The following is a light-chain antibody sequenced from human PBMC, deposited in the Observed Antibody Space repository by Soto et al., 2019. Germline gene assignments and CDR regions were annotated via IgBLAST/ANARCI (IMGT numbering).Light chain of an antibody. Sequence: QSVLTQPASVSGSPGQSITISCTGTSSDVGGYDYVSWYQQHPGKVPKLIIYEVTNRPSGVSSRFSGSKSGNTASLTISGLQAEDEADYYCSSYTRSSTFYVFGSGTKVTVL. V-gene: IGLV2-14*01. CDR1: SSDVGGYDY. CDR2: EVT. CDR3: SSYTRSSTFYV. J-gene: IGLJ1*01.